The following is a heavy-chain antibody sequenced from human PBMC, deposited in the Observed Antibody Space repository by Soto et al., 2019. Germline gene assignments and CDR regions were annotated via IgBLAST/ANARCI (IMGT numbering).Heavy chain of an antibody. D-gene: IGHD3-10*01. CDR2: IYYSGST. V-gene: IGHV4-59*08. J-gene: IGHJ5*02. CDR3: ARHDGYYGSGSLKDWFDP. CDR1: GGSISSYY. Sequence: PSETLSLTCTVSGGSISSYYWSWIRQPPWKGLEWIGYIYYSGSTNFNPSLKSRVTISVDTSKNQFSLKLSSVTAADTAVYYCARHDGYYGSGSLKDWFDPWGQGTLVTVSS.